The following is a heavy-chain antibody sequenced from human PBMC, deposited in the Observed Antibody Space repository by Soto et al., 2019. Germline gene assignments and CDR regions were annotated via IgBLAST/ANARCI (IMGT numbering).Heavy chain of an antibody. V-gene: IGHV3-7*01. Sequence: EVQLVESGGGLVQPGGSLRLSCVASGFTFSSHWMSWVRQGPGKGLEWVANIKEDGSEEYYVDSVKGRSTISRDNAKTSLFLQMDSLRVEDLTVYYCPRGGNYCFDHWGQGPLVTVSS. J-gene: IGHJ4*02. D-gene: IGHD1-1*01. CDR2: IKEDGSEE. CDR3: PRGGNYCFDH. CDR1: GFTFSSHW.